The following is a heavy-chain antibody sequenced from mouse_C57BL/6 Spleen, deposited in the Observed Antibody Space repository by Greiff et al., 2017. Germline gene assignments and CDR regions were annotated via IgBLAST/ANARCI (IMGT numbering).Heavy chain of an antibody. Sequence: QVQLQQSGAELMKPGASVKLSCKATGYTFTGYWIEWVKPRPGHGLEWIGEILPGSGSTNYNEKFKGKATYTADTSSNTAYMQLSSLTTEDSAIYYWACGPYGKKVYYAMDYWGQGTSVTVSS. D-gene: IGHD2-1*01. J-gene: IGHJ4*01. CDR2: ILPGSGST. CDR3: ACGPYGKKVYYAMDY. V-gene: IGHV1-9*01. CDR1: GYTFTGYW.